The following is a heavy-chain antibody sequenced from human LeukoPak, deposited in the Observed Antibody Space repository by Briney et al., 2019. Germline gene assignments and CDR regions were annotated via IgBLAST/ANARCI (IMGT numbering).Heavy chain of an antibody. CDR2: ISGSGGST. CDR3: AKEEGANSSRYFDY. D-gene: IGHD6-13*01. J-gene: IGHJ4*02. CDR1: GSTFSSNA. Sequence: GGSPNPSCEASGSTFSSNALTWFGRPPGKGLDWSSAISGSGGSTYYADSVKGRFNISRDNSKNTLYLQMNSLRAEDTAVYYCAKEEGANSSRYFDYWGQGTLVTVSS. V-gene: IGHV3-23*01.